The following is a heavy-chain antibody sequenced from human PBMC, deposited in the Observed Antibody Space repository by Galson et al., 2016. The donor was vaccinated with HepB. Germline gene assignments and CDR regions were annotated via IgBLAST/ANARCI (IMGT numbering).Heavy chain of an antibody. V-gene: IGHV3-23*01. CDR2: ISGSGDRT. D-gene: IGHD3-22*01. CDR3: AKDWGFWNYDSSGTLDY. Sequence: SLRLSCAASGFTFSSYAMSWVRQAPGKGLEWVSAISGSGDRTYYADSVKGRFTISRDNSKNTLCLQMNSLRAEDTAVYFCAKDWGFWNYDSSGTLDYWGQGTLVTVSS. CDR1: GFTFSSYA. J-gene: IGHJ4*02.